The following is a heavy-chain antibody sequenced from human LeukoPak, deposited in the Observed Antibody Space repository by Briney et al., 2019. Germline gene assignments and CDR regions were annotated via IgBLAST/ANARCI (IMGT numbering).Heavy chain of an antibody. V-gene: IGHV4-59*01. CDR3: ARGFCTTNTCYRSFFDY. CDR2: VHYSGST. J-gene: IGHJ4*02. CDR1: GGSISTYY. D-gene: IGHD2-8*01. Sequence: SETLSLTCSVSGGSISTYYWTWIREPPGKGLEWSGNVHYSGSTSYNPSLKSRVTISVDTSKNQFSLKVSSVTAADTATYFCARGFCTTNTCYRSFFDYWGQGTLVTVSS.